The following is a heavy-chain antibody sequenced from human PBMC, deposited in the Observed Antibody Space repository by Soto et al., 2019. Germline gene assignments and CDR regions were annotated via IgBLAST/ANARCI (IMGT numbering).Heavy chain of an antibody. CDR1: GFTFSSYA. Sequence: GGSLRLSCAASGFTFSSYAMSWVRQAPGKGLEWVSAISGSGGSTYYADSVKGRFTISRDNSKNTLYLQMNSLRAEDTAVYYCAKVIQTSPPRKYYYDSSAYYGLQGYWSQGTLDIVSS. D-gene: IGHD3-22*01. V-gene: IGHV3-23*01. CDR2: ISGSGGST. J-gene: IGHJ4*02. CDR3: AKVIQTSPPRKYYYDSSAYYGLQGY.